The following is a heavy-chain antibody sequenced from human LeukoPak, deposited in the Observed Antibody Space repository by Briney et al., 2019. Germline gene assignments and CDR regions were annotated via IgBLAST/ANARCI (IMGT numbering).Heavy chain of an antibody. CDR2: IRSDGSTI. Sequence: GGSLRLSCTASGFTFSSYEMNWVRQAPGKGLEWVSYIRSDGSTIFYADSVKGRSTISRDNSRNTLYLQMNSLRAEDTAVYYCARSGLSRFGFWGQGTLVTVSS. D-gene: IGHD2/OR15-2a*01. V-gene: IGHV3-48*03. CDR3: ARSGLSRFGF. CDR1: GFTFSSYE. J-gene: IGHJ4*02.